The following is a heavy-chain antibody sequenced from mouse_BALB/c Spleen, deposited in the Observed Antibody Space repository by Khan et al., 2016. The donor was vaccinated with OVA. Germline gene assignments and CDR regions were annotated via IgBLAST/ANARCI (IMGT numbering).Heavy chain of an antibody. CDR3: ARGDFYGTSYAWFVY. Sequence: QVQLKQSGTELLRPGTSVRMSCKAAGYIFTHYWIGWIRQRPGHGLEWIGDIYPGGDYTNFSENFKGKATLTADSSSNTVYMHLSSLTSEDSAIYYCARGDFYGTSYAWFVYWGQGTLVTVSA. V-gene: IGHV1-63*02. CDR1: GYIFTHYW. J-gene: IGHJ3*01. D-gene: IGHD1-1*01. CDR2: IYPGGDYT.